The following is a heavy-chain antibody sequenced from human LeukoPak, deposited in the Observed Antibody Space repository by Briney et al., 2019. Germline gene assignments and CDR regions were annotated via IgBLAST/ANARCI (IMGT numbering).Heavy chain of an antibody. D-gene: IGHD1-1*01. CDR3: AKTGTSPYYYYYMDV. CDR2: IIPIFGTA. V-gene: IGHV1-69*06. J-gene: IGHJ6*03. Sequence: ASVKVSCKASGGTFSSYAISWVRQAPGRGLEWMGGIIPIFGTANYAQKFQGRVTITADKSTSTAYMELSSLRSEDTAVYYCAKTGTSPYYYYYMDVWGKGTTVTVSS. CDR1: GGTFSSYA.